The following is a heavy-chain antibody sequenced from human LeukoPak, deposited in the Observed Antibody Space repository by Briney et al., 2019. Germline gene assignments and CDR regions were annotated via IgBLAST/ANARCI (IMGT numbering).Heavy chain of an antibody. CDR3: ARGNQRVLDY. V-gene: IGHV3-74*01. CDR1: GFTFTTYW. Sequence: PGGSLRLSCADSGFTFTTYWMHWVRHGLGKGLVWVSRIQTDASNTDYADSVKGRFTISRDNARNTLYLQMNSLRAEDGAMYYCARGNQRVLDYWGQGTLVTVSS. CDR2: IQTDASNT. J-gene: IGHJ4*02. D-gene: IGHD1-1*01.